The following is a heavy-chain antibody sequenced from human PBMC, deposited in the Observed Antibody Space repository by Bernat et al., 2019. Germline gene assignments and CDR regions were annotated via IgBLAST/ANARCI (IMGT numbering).Heavy chain of an antibody. J-gene: IGHJ5*02. V-gene: IGHV3-21*01. D-gene: IGHD1-26*01. CDR3: AIEWELRVPNH. CDR1: GFTFSSYS. CDR2: ISSSSSYI. Sequence: EVQLVESGGGLVKPGWSLRLSCAASGFTFSSYSMNWVRQAPGKGLEWVSSISSSSSYIYYADSVKGRFTIARDNAKNSLYLQMNSLRAEDTAVYYCAIEWELRVPNHWGQGTLVTVSS.